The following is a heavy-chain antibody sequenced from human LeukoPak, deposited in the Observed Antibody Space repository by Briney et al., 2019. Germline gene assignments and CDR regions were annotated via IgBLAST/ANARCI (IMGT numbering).Heavy chain of an antibody. Sequence: ASVKVSCKASGYTFTNYYVHWVRQAPGQGLEWMGWINTNTGNPTYAQGFTGRFVFSLDTSVSTAYLQISSLKAEDTGVYYCASSSPSNWFGPWGQGTLVTVSS. CDR3: ASSSPSNWFGP. CDR1: GYTFTNYY. V-gene: IGHV7-4-1*02. CDR2: INTNTGNP. J-gene: IGHJ5*02.